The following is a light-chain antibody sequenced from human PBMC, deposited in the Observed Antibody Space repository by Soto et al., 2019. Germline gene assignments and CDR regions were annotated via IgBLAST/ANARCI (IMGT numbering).Light chain of an antibody. V-gene: IGLV2-14*01. CDR3: SSYTSSSTYV. CDR1: SSDVGGFNY. Sequence: QSALTQPASVSGSPGQSITISCTGISSDVGGFNYVSWYQHHPGKAPKLMIYEVSNRPSGVSNRFSGSKSGNTASLTISGLQAEDEADYYCSSYTSSSTYVFGTGTKLTVL. J-gene: IGLJ1*01. CDR2: EVS.